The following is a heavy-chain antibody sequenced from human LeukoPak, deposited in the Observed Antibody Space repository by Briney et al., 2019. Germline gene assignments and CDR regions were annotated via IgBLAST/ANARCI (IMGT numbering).Heavy chain of an antibody. V-gene: IGHV1-8*01. D-gene: IGHD6-13*01. J-gene: IGHJ6*02. Sequence: GASVKVSCKASGYTFTSYDINWVRQATGQGREWMGWMNPNSGNTGYAQKFQGRVTMTRNTSISTAYMELSSLRSEDTAVYYCARGAYSSSWYYYYYYGMDVWGQGTTVTVSS. CDR2: MNPNSGNT. CDR3: ARGAYSSSWYYYYYYGMDV. CDR1: GYTFTSYD.